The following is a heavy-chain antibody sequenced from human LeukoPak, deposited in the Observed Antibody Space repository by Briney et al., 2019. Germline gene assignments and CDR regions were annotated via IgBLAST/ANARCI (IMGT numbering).Heavy chain of an antibody. J-gene: IGHJ5*02. D-gene: IGHD2-2*01. CDR1: GLTFSKYA. Sequence: GGSLRLSCAASGLTFSKYAMSWVRQAPGKGLEWVSSISSSSSYIYYADSVKGRFTISRDNAKNSLYLQMNSLRAEDTAVYYCARDGSIVVVPAARKKLRNNWFDPWGQGTLVTVSS. CDR3: ARDGSIVVVPAARKKLRNNWFDP. CDR2: ISSSSSYI. V-gene: IGHV3-21*01.